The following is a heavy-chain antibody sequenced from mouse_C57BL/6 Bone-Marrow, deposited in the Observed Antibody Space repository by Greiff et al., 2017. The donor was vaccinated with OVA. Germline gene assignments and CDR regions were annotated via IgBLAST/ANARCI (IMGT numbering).Heavy chain of an antibody. Sequence: VQLQQSGAELVRPGASVTLSCKASGYTFTDYEMHWVKQTPVHGLEWIGAIDPETGGTAYNQKFKGKAILTADKSSSTAYMELRSLTSEDSVVYYCTRGYSNYYAMDYWGQGTSVTVSS. V-gene: IGHV1-15*01. D-gene: IGHD2-5*01. CDR1: GYTFTDYE. CDR2: IDPETGGT. CDR3: TRGYSNYYAMDY. J-gene: IGHJ4*01.